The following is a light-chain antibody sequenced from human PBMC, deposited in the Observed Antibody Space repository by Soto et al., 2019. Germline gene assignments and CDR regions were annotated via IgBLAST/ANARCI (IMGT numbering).Light chain of an antibody. J-gene: IGLJ2*01. CDR3: SSYAASTTLL. V-gene: IGLV2-18*02. Sequence: QSVLTQHPSVSGSPGQSVTISCIGTSSDIGTYDRVSWYQAPPGTAPKLIIYEVHYRPSGVPDRFSGSKSGNTASLTISGLQAEDEADYYCSSYAASTTLLFGGGTKLTVL. CDR2: EVH. CDR1: SSDIGTYDR.